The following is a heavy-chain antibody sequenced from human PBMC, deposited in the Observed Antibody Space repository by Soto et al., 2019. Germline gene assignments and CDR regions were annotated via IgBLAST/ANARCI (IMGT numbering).Heavy chain of an antibody. CDR2: ISGVGGST. Sequence: EVQLLESGGGLVQPGGSLRLSCAASGFTFSRYAMSWVRQAPGKGLEWVSGISGVGGSTYYADSVKGRFTISRDNSKDTLYLQMNSLRGEDTAVYYCANDVARMTIFGAGDAFDIWGQGTMVTV. V-gene: IGHV3-23*01. D-gene: IGHD3-3*01. CDR3: ANDVARMTIFGAGDAFDI. J-gene: IGHJ3*02. CDR1: GFTFSRYA.